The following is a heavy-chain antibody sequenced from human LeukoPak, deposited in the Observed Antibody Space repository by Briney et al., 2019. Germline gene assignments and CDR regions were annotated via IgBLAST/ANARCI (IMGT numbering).Heavy chain of an antibody. CDR3: AKEFSSVTFFDY. V-gene: IGHV3-30*02. CDR1: GFTFGSYG. D-gene: IGHD4-17*01. J-gene: IGHJ4*02. Sequence: GGSLRLSCAASGFTFGSYGMHWVRQAPGKGLEWVAFIRYDGSNKYYADSVKGRFIISRDNSKNSLYLQMKSLRAEDTAVYYCAKEFSSVTFFDYWGQGTLVTVSS. CDR2: IRYDGSNK.